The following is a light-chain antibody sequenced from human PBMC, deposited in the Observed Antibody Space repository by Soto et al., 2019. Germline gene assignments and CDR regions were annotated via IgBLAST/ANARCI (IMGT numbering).Light chain of an antibody. CDR1: QSLLHSNGYNY. J-gene: IGKJ3*01. CDR3: MQALQTGFT. V-gene: IGKV2-28*01. CDR2: LGS. Sequence: DIVMTQSPLSLPVTPGEPASISCRSSQSLLHSNGYNYLDWYLQKPGQSPQLLIYLGSNRASGVPDRFSGSGSGTDFTLKISRLEAEDVGVYYCMQALQTGFTFGPGTKVDIK.